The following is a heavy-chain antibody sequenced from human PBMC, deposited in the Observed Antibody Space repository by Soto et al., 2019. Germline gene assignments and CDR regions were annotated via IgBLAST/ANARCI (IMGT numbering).Heavy chain of an antibody. Sequence: SETLSLTCAVYGGSFSGYYWSWIRQPPGKGLEWIGEINHSGSTNYNPSLKSRVTISVDTSKNQFSLKLSSVTAADTAVYYCAREGRQSLRYFDWLRYGMDVWGQGTTVT. CDR2: INHSGST. J-gene: IGHJ6*02. D-gene: IGHD3-9*01. CDR3: AREGRQSLRYFDWLRYGMDV. CDR1: GGSFSGYY. V-gene: IGHV4-34*01.